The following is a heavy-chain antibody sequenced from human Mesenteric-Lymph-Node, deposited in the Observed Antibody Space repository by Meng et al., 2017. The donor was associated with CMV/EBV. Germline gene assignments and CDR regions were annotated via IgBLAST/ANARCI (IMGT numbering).Heavy chain of an antibody. V-gene: IGHV3-48*04. CDR3: ARPYYYDSSGYPEYFQH. CDR2: ISSSGSTI. Sequence: GGSLRLSCAASGFTFSSYGMSWVRQAPGKGLEWVSYISSSGSTIYYADSVKGRFTISRDNAKNSLYLQMNSLRAEDTAVYYCARPYYYDSSGYPEYFQHWGQGTLVTVSS. CDR1: GFTFSSYG. D-gene: IGHD3-22*01. J-gene: IGHJ1*01.